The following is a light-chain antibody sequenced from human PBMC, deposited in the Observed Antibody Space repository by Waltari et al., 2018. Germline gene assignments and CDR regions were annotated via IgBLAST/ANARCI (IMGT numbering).Light chain of an antibody. CDR2: DVS. V-gene: IGLV2-14*01. CDR1: SSDVGGYNH. J-gene: IGLJ3*02. Sequence: QSALTQPASVSGSPGQSITSSCTGTSSDVGGYNHVFWYQQPPGKAPKLMIYDVSNRPSGVSNRFSGSKSGNTASLTISGLQAEDEADYYCSSYTSSSTLVFGGGTKLTVL. CDR3: SSYTSSSTLV.